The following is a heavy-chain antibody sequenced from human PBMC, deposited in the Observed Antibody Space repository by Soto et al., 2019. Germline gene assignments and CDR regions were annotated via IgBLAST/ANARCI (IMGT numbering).Heavy chain of an antibody. V-gene: IGHV3-74*01. D-gene: IGHD2-15*01. CDR1: GFTFSNYW. CDR3: ARGDCVGGTCYSLAGSFYYYMDV. J-gene: IGHJ6*03. CDR2: INSDGSVS. Sequence: EVKLVESGGGLVQPGGSLRLSCAASGFTFSNYWMYWVRQAPGKGLVWVSRINSDGSVSSYADSVKGRPTISRDNVKNTLYLQMNSLRVEDTAVYYCARGDCVGGTCYSLAGSFYYYMDVWGKGTTVTVFS.